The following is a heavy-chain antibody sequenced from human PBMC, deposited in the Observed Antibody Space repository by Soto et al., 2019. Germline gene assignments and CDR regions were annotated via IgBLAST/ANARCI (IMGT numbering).Heavy chain of an antibody. J-gene: IGHJ4*02. Sequence: GGSLRLSCAASGFPFSQYSMNLVRQSPGKGLDWLSYISLSSTIIYYADSVKGRFTISRDNAKNSLYLQMNSLRDEDSAVYFCARGVGTLDYWGQGTLVTVSS. D-gene: IGHD7-27*01. CDR1: GFPFSQYS. CDR3: ARGVGTLDY. V-gene: IGHV3-48*02. CDR2: ISLSSTII.